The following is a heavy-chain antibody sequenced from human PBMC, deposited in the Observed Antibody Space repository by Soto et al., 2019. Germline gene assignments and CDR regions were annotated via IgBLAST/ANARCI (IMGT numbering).Heavy chain of an antibody. J-gene: IGHJ6*03. CDR1: GGSFSGYQ. CDR2: INDSGNI. D-gene: IGHD3-10*01. V-gene: IGHV4-34*01. Sequence: QVQLQQWGAGLLKPSETLSLTCAVYGGSFSGYQWSWIRQTPGKGLEWIGEINDSGNINFNPSRKSRGTILLDTPKKQISLKLSSVTAADSAVYYCARGLILWFGELSRRGGYYYYMDVWGKGTTVTVSS. CDR3: ARGLILWFGELSRRGGYYYYMDV.